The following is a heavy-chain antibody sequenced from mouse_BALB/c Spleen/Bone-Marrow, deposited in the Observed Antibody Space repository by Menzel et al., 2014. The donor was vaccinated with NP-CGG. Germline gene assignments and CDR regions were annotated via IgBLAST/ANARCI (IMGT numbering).Heavy chain of an antibody. Sequence: VKLVESGPGLVSPSQSLSITCTVSGFSLTSYGVHWVRQPPGKGLEWLVVICSDENTTYNSALKSRLSISNDNSKSQVFLKMNSLQTDDTAMYYCARNPYGNYAMDYWGQGTSVTVSS. CDR2: ICSDENT. CDR3: ARNPYGNYAMDY. J-gene: IGHJ4*01. V-gene: IGHV2-6*02. CDR1: GFSLTSYG. D-gene: IGHD2-10*02.